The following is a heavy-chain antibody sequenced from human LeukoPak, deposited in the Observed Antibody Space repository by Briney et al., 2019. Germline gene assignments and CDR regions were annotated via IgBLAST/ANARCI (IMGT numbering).Heavy chain of an antibody. CDR3: ARIKLGPVVVPAAIHDY. V-gene: IGHV1-18*01. CDR1: GYTFTSYG. D-gene: IGHD2-2*02. J-gene: IGHJ4*02. CDR2: ISAYNGNT. Sequence: ASVKVSCKASGYTFTSYGISWVRQAPGQGLEWMGWISAYNGNTNYAQKLQGRVTMTTDTSTSTAYMELRSLRSDDTAVYYCARIKLGPVVVPAAIHDYWGQGTLVTVSS.